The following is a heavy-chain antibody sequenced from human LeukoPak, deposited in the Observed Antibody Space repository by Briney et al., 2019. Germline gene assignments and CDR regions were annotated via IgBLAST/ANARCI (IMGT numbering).Heavy chain of an antibody. D-gene: IGHD5-18*01. CDR3: ARGGGGYSYGYGEDWFDP. V-gene: IGHV4-59*01. Sequence: SETLSLTCTVSGGSISGYYWCWIRQPPGEGLEWMGYIYYNGSTKYNPSLKSRVTISVDTSKNQFSLKLSSVTAADTAVYYCARGGGGYSYGYGEDWFDPWGQGTLVTVSS. CDR1: GGSISGYY. J-gene: IGHJ5*02. CDR2: IYYNGST.